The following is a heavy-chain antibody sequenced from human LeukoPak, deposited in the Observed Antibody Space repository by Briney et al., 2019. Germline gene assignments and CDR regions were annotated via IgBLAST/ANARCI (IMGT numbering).Heavy chain of an antibody. J-gene: IGHJ4*02. V-gene: IGHV4-39*01. CDR1: GGSISSGSFY. D-gene: IGHD6-19*01. CDR3: ARSFWDSSGWYGDD. CDR2: SYYTGST. Sequence: SEILSLTCTVSGGSISSGSFYWGWIRQPPGKGLEWIGTSYYTGSTYYNPSLKSRVTISVDTSKNQFSLKLSSVTAADTAVYYCARSFWDSSGWYGDDWGQGTLVTVSS.